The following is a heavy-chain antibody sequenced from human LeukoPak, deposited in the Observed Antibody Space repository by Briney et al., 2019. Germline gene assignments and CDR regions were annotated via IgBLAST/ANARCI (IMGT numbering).Heavy chain of an antibody. D-gene: IGHD4-17*01. J-gene: IGHJ4*02. CDR1: GGSFSGYY. CDR2: INHRGST. V-gene: IGHV4-34*01. CDR3: ARHGDYGGLRD. Sequence: SETLSLTCAVYGGSFSGYYWSWIRQSPGKGLEWIGEINHRGSTKYNPSLKSRVTTSVDTSKNQFSLKPSSVTAADTAVYYCARHGDYGGLRDWGQGTLVTVSS.